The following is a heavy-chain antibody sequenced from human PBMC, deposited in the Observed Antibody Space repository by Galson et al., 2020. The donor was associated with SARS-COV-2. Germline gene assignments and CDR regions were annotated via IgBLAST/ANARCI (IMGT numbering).Heavy chain of an antibody. J-gene: IGHJ4*02. CDR2: INHSGST. Sequence: PSETLSLTCAVYGGSFSGYFWSWIRQPPGKGLEWIGEINHSGSTNYNPSLKSRVTISVDTSKNQFSLKLSSVTAADTAVYYCARGRNYYDSSGYHYWGQGTLVTVSS. CDR3: ARGRNYYDSSGYHY. CDR1: GGSFSGYF. D-gene: IGHD3-22*01. V-gene: IGHV4-34*01.